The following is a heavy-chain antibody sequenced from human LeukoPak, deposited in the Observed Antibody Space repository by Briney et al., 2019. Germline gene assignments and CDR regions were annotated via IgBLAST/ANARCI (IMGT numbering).Heavy chain of an antibody. J-gene: IGHJ4*02. CDR2: IKSKTDGGTT. D-gene: IGHD5-12*01. Sequence: PSETLSLTCGVSGGSIRSTNWWSWVRQPPGQGLEWVGRIKSKTDGGTTDYAAPVKGRFSISRDDSKNTLYLQMNSLKTEDTAVYYCTTGIPHIVSTIDYWGQGTLVTVSS. V-gene: IGHV3-15*05. CDR3: TTGIPHIVSTIDY. CDR1: GGSIRSTNW.